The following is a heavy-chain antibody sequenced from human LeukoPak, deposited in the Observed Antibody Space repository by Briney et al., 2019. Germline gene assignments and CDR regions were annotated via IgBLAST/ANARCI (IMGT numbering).Heavy chain of an antibody. J-gene: IGHJ5*02. CDR1: GGSISSYY. D-gene: IGHD3-10*01. V-gene: IGHV4-59*08. CDR2: IYHSGST. Sequence: SETLSLTCTVSGGSISSYYWSWIRQPPGKGLEWIGSIYHSGSTYYNPSLKSRVTISVDTSKNQFSLKLSSVTAADTAVYYCARTWTYYYGSGSPRSWFDPWGQGTLVTVSS. CDR3: ARTWTYYYGSGSPRSWFDP.